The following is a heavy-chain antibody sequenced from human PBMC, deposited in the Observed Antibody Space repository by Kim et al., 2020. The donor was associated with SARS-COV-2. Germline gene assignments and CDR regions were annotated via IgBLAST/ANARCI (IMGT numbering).Heavy chain of an antibody. J-gene: IGHJ6*02. Sequence: WGSLRLSCAASGFTFSSYSMNWVRQAPGRGLEWVSSISSSSSYIYYEDSVKGRFTISRDNAKNSLYLQMNSLRAEDTAVYYCARDRQITIFGVVVEGPVYYGMDVWGQGTTVTVSS. V-gene: IGHV3-21*01. CDR1: GFTFSSYS. CDR2: ISSSSSYI. D-gene: IGHD3-3*01. CDR3: ARDRQITIFGVVVEGPVYYGMDV.